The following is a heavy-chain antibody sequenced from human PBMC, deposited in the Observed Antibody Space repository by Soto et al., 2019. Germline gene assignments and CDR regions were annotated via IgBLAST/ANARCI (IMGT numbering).Heavy chain of an antibody. Sequence: GESLKISCAASGFTFSSYSMNWVRQAPGKGLEWVSSISSSSSYIYYADSVKGRFTISRDNAKNSLYLQMNSLRAEDTAVYYCAREGTYGDYVGYYGMDVWGQGTTVTVSS. V-gene: IGHV3-21*01. J-gene: IGHJ6*02. CDR3: AREGTYGDYVGYYGMDV. CDR1: GFTFSSYS. CDR2: ISSSSSYI. D-gene: IGHD4-17*01.